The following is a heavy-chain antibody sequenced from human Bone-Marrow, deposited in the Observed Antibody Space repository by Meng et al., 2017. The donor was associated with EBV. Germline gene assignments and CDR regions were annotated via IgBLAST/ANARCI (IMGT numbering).Heavy chain of an antibody. J-gene: IGHJ4*02. CDR3: ASSTPGGRPDY. D-gene: IGHD3-16*01. CDR2: IWYDGSNE. CDR1: GFTFTNYG. V-gene: IGHV3-33*01. Sequence: VDWGECGGGVVQAGGSLGRSCAASGFTFTNYGMHWVRQATGKGLEWVALIWYDGSNEFYADSVKGRFTISRDNSKNTLYLQMNNLRAEDTALYYCASSTPGGRPDYWGQGTLVTVSS.